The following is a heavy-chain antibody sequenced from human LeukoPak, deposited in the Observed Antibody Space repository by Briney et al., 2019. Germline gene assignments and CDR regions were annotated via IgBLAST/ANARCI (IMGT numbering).Heavy chain of an antibody. Sequence: PGGSLRLSCAASGFTFSSYAMSWVRQAPGKGLEWVSAISGSGGSTYYADSVKGRFTISRDNSKNTLYLQMNSLRAEDTAVYYCAKAADPYDILPGYYWGPFDYWGRGTLSPSPQ. V-gene: IGHV3-23*01. J-gene: IGHJ4*02. D-gene: IGHD3-9*01. CDR3: AKAADPYDILPGYYWGPFDY. CDR1: GFTFSSYA. CDR2: ISGSGGST.